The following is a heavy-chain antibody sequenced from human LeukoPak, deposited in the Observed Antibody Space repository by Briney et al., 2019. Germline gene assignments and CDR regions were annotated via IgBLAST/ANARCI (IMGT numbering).Heavy chain of an antibody. CDR1: GFTFSSSW. D-gene: IGHD5-18*01. V-gene: IGHV3-7*05. CDR2: IKQDGSEK. J-gene: IGHJ4*02. Sequence: GGSLRLSCVASGFTFSSSWMSRVRQAPGKGLEWVANIKQDGSEKYCVDSVKGRFTISRDNAKNSLYLQMNSLRAEDTAVYYCAREAGIPPSTQQWPTSVDYWGQGTLVTVSS. CDR3: AREAGIPPSTQQWPTSVDY.